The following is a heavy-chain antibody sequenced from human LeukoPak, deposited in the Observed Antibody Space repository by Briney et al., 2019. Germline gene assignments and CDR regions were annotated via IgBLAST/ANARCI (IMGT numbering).Heavy chain of an antibody. CDR1: GGTFSSYA. J-gene: IGHJ5*02. CDR2: IIPILGIA. CDR3: ARMDVVVPAADP. V-gene: IGHV1-69*04. Sequence: SVKVSCKASGGTFSSYAISWVRQAPGQGLEWMGRIIPILGIANYAQKFQGRVTITADKSTSTAYMELSSLRSEDTAVYYCARMDVVVPAADPWGQGTLVTVSS. D-gene: IGHD2-2*01.